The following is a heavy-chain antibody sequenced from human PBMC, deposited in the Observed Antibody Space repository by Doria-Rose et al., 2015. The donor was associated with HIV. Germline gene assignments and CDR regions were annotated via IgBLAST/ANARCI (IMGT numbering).Heavy chain of an antibody. CDR1: GGSISHYY. Sequence: VQLQEWGPGLVKPSETLSLTCSVPGGSISHYYWSWIRQPPGKGLEYIGDIIYTGSTNYSPSLKSRVSISIDTSKNKFSLRLSSVTAADTAVYYCARVLSGTYDYWGQGTLVTVSS. V-gene: IGHV4-59*01. J-gene: IGHJ4*02. CDR3: ARVLSGTYDY. D-gene: IGHD1-26*01. CDR2: IIYTGST.